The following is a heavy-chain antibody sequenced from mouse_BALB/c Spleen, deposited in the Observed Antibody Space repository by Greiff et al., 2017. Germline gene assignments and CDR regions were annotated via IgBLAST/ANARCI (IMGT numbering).Heavy chain of an antibody. CDR3: ARSDFYYGSSNWYFDV. J-gene: IGHJ1*01. D-gene: IGHD1-1*01. CDR1: GYTFTSYT. CDR2: INPSSGYT. V-gene: IGHV1-4*02. Sequence: QVQLKESAAELARPGASVKMSCKASGYTFTSYTMHWVKQRPGQGLEWIGYINPSSGYTEYNQKFKDKTTLTADKSSSTAYMQLSSLTSEDSAVYYCARSDFYYGSSNWYFDVWGAGTTVTVSS.